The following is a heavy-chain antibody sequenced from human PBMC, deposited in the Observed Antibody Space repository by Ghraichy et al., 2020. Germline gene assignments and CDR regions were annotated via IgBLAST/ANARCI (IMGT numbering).Heavy chain of an antibody. Sequence: GGSLRLSCAASGFTFSDAWMHWVRQAPGKGLEWVGRIKNKDHGATEEHAAPVKGRITISRDDSTGTLSLQMRRLKIEDTGVYFCTAVGVSDAGNYYDPFGLWGQGTRVTVSS. D-gene: IGHD3-10*01. CDR1: GFTFSDAW. CDR3: TAVGVSDAGNYYDPFGL. V-gene: IGHV3-15*01. CDR2: IKNKDHGATE. J-gene: IGHJ3*01.